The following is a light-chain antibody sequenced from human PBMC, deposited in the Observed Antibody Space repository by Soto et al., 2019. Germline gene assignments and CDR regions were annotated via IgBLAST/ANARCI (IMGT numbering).Light chain of an antibody. V-gene: IGKV3-20*01. CDR1: QSISSSY. Sequence: EIGLTQSPGTLSFSPGKRATLSCRASQSISSSYLAWYQQRPGQAPRLLIYDASSRATGIPDRFSGSGSGTDFTLTISRLEPEDYAVYYCQQYGHSLWTFGQGTKV. CDR2: DAS. J-gene: IGKJ1*01. CDR3: QQYGHSLWT.